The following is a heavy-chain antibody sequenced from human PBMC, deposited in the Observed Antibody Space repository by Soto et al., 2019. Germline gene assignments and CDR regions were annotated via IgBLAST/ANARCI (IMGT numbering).Heavy chain of an antibody. J-gene: IGHJ4*02. D-gene: IGHD3-3*01. CDR1: GFTFTNYA. Sequence: PGGSLRLSCAASGFTFTNYAMTWVRQAPGKGLEWVSGSSTTGSAYYADSVKGRFTISRDNSRNTLYLQMNSLSAEDTAVYYCAKDQRRRDSIMIFGVPIIGFDYWGQGTLVTVSS. CDR2: SSTTGSA. V-gene: IGHV3-23*01. CDR3: AKDQRRRDSIMIFGVPIIGFDY.